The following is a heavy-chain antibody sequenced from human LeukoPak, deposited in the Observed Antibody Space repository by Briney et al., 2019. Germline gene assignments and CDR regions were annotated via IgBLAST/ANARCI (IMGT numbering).Heavy chain of an antibody. J-gene: IGHJ3*01. V-gene: IGHV4-59*01. CDR1: GGSLNLYY. D-gene: IGHD4-17*01. CDR3: ARDFARNSGDYGNDGFDL. Sequence: PSESLSLTCSVSGGSLNLYYWSWIRQSPAKRLECIGYINYSGNVYYNPSLKSRVTITLDTSQKLVSLRLSSVTAADTAVYYCARDFARNSGDYGNDGFDLWGQGTMVSVSS. CDR2: INYSGNV.